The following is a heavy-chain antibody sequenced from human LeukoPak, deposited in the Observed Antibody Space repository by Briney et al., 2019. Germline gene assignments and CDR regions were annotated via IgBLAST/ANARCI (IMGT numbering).Heavy chain of an antibody. J-gene: IGHJ4*02. CDR3: ARGDFDY. Sequence: GGSLRLSCAAAGFTFSHYGMHWVRQAPGKGLEWVAVIWSDGTNQYYADSVKGRFTISRDDSGNTVYLQMNSLRPEDTAVYYCARGDFDYWGQGTLVTVSS. CDR1: GFTFSHYG. V-gene: IGHV3-33*01. CDR2: IWSDGTNQ.